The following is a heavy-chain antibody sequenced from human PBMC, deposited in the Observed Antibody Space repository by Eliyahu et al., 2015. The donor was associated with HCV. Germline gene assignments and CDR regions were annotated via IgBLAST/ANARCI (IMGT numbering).Heavy chain of an antibody. CDR2: IYWNDDX. V-gene: IGHV2-5*01. CDR1: GFSLSTSGXG. Sequence: QITLKESGPTLVKPTQTLTLTCTFSGFSLSTSGXGVGWIRQPPGKALXWXXLIYWNDDXRYSPSLKSRLTITKDTSKNQVVLTMTNMDPVDTATYYCAHDNSGSYFGSAFDIWGQGTMVTVSS. D-gene: IGHD1-26*01. CDR3: AHDNSGSYFGSAFDI. J-gene: IGHJ3*02.